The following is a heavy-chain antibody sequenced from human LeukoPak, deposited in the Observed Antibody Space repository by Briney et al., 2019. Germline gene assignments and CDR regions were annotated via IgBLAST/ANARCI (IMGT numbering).Heavy chain of an antibody. CDR1: GGSISSTNW. Sequence: PSETLSLTCVVSGGSISSTNWWSWVRQSPGKGLEWIGEKYHSGGIYYNPSLGSRVTISVDKSKNQFSLKLSSVTAADTAIYYCARRARDGYNSNYFDYWGQGTLVTVSS. V-gene: IGHV4-4*02. CDR2: KYHSGGI. J-gene: IGHJ4*02. CDR3: ARRARDGYNSNYFDY. D-gene: IGHD5-24*01.